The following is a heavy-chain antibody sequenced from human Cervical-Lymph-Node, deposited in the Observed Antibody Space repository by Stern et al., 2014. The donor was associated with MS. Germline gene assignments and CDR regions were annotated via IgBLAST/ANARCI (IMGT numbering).Heavy chain of an antibody. V-gene: IGHV5-51*06. J-gene: IGHJ4*02. CDR2: IYPEASDT. D-gene: IGHD4-17*01. CDR3: ARGGFGDYFFDF. CDR1: GYTFTNHW. Sequence: VQLVQSGAEVKKPGESLDISCQGPGYTFTNHWIAWVRQKPGKGLEWMGIIYPEASDTRYSPSFQGQVSISADKSTRTASLHWGSLKASDTAMYFCARGGFGDYFFDFWGQGTLLTVSS.